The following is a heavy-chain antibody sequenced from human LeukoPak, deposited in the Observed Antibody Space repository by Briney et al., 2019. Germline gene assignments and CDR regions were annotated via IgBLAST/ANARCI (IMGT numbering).Heavy chain of an antibody. D-gene: IGHD2-8*02. CDR1: GYTFTSYY. Sequence: GASVKVSCKASGYTFTSYYMHWVRQAPGQGLEWMGLINPSGTNTNYARKFRGRVTMTRDTSTGTVYMDLSSLRSEDTAMYFCAREESGGYFDFWGQGTLVTVSS. J-gene: IGHJ4*02. V-gene: IGHV1-46*01. CDR2: INPSGTNT. CDR3: AREESGGYFDF.